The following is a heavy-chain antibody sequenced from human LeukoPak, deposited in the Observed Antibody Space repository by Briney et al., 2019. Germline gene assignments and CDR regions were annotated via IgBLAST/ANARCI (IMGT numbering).Heavy chain of an antibody. CDR1: GFTFDDYA. J-gene: IGHJ4*02. CDR2: ISWNSGNI. Sequence: GGSLRLSCVASGFTFDDYAMHWVRQAPGKGLEWVSGISWNSGNIDYADSVKGRFTISRDNAKNSLFQQMNSLRTEDTALCYCAREQDYFDSWGQGTLVTVSS. V-gene: IGHV3-9*01. CDR3: AREQDYFDS.